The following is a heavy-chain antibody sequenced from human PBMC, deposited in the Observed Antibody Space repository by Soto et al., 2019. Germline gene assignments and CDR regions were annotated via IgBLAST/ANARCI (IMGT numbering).Heavy chain of an antibody. CDR1: GGSISSGGYY. CDR2: IYYSGST. Sequence: SETLSLTCTVSGGSISSGGYYWSWIRQSSGKGLEWIGYIYYSGSTYYNPSLKSRVTISVDTSKNQFSLKLSSVTAADTAVYYCARGGKYYDFWSGYPHYYYYGMDVWGQGTTVT. CDR3: ARGGKYYDFWSGYPHYYYYGMDV. J-gene: IGHJ6*02. D-gene: IGHD3-3*01. V-gene: IGHV4-31*03.